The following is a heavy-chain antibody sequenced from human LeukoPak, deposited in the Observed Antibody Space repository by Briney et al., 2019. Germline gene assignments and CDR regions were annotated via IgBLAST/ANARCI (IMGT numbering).Heavy chain of an antibody. CDR2: IYHSGST. V-gene: IGHV4-30-2*01. D-gene: IGHD2-2*01. J-gene: IGHJ5*02. CDR3: ARGQDIVVVPAAKNWFDP. CDR1: GSSISSGGYY. Sequence: SETLSLTCTVSGSSISSGGYYWSWIRQPPGKGLEWIGYIYHSGSTYYNPSLKSRVTISVDRSKNQFSLKLSSVTAADTAVYYCARGQDIVVVPAAKNWFDPWGQGTLVTVSS.